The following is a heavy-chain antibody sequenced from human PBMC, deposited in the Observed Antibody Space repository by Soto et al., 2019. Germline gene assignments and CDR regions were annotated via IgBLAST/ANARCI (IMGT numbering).Heavy chain of an antibody. V-gene: IGHV3-23*01. D-gene: IGHD6-13*01. J-gene: IGHJ6*02. Sequence: EVQLLESGGDLGQPGGSPRLSCAASGYTLSSYAMSWVRQAPGKGLEWVSIISGNGYSTYYADSVKGRFTISRDNSKNTLYLQMHSLGAGDTAVYYCAKLSGSRWDDGMDVWGPGTTVTVS. CDR2: ISGNGYST. CDR3: AKLSGSRWDDGMDV. CDR1: GYTLSSYA.